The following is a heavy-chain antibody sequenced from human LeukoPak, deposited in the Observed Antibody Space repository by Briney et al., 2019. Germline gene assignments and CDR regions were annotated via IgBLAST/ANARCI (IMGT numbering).Heavy chain of an antibody. CDR3: ARSLNSEGGD. J-gene: IGHJ4*02. V-gene: IGHV3-7*01. CDR1: GFTFSDSW. Sequence: PGGSLRLSCAASGFTFSDSWMNWVRQVPGKGPEWVAAIRPDGGDKPYVDSVKGRFTISRDNAKNSLFLQMSSLRVEDTAIYYCARSLNSEGGDWGQGTLVTVSS. CDR2: IRPDGGDK. D-gene: IGHD4-23*01.